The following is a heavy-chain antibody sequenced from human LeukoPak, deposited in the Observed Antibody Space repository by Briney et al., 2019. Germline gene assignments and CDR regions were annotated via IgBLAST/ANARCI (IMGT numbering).Heavy chain of an antibody. Sequence: SETLSLTCTVSGGSISSYYWSWIRQPAGKGLEWIGRIYTSGSTNYNPSLKSRVTMSVDTSKNQFSLKLSSVTAADTAVYYCARTDSSGSQDYYYYYMDVWGKGTTVTISS. CDR2: IYTSGST. V-gene: IGHV4-4*07. D-gene: IGHD6-19*01. CDR3: ARTDSSGSQDYYYYYMDV. CDR1: GGSISSYY. J-gene: IGHJ6*03.